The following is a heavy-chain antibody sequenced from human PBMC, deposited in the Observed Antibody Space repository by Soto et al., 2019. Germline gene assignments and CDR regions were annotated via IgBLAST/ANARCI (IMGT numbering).Heavy chain of an antibody. CDR1: GFTFSSYA. D-gene: IGHD5-18*01. CDR2: ISYDGSNK. J-gene: IGHJ4*02. CDR3: ATGDRYSYGYGREGFDY. Sequence: VQLVESGGGVVQPGRSLRLSCAASGFTFSSYAMHWVRQAPGKGLEWVAVISYDGSNKYYADSVKGRFTISRDNSKNTLYLQMNSLRAEDTAVYYCATGDRYSYGYGREGFDYWGQGTLVTVSS. V-gene: IGHV3-30-3*01.